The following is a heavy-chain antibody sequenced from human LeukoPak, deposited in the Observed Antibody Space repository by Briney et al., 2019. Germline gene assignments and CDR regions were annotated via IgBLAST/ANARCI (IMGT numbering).Heavy chain of an antibody. CDR2: INHSGST. D-gene: IGHD3-10*01. J-gene: IGHJ4*02. CDR1: GGSFSGYY. Sequence: SETLSLTCAVYGGSFSGYYWSWIRQPPGKGLEWIGEINHSGSTNYNPSLKSRVTISVDTSKNQFSLKLSSVTAADTAVYYCARRRGITMVRGVITPPDYWGQGTLVTVSS. CDR3: ARRRGITMVRGVITPPDY. V-gene: IGHV4-34*01.